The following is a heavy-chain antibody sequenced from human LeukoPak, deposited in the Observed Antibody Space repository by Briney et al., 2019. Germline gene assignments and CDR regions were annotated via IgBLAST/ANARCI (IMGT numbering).Heavy chain of an antibody. CDR1: GGSFSGYY. CDR2: INHSGST. CDR3: VRGFVRAAREGY. Sequence: SESLSLTCAVYGGSFSGYYWSWIRQPAGKGLGWIGEINHSGSTNYNPSLKSRVTISVDTSKNQFSLKPSSVTAGDTAVCFCVRGFVRAAREGYLGQGTLVTVSS. J-gene: IGHJ4*02. D-gene: IGHD6-6*01. V-gene: IGHV4-34*01.